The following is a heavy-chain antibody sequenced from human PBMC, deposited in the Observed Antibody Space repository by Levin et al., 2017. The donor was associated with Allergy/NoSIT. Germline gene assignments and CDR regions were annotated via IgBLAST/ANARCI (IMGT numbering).Heavy chain of an antibody. V-gene: IGHV1-69*13. D-gene: IGHD3-10*01. J-gene: IGHJ4*02. CDR2: IIPAFAST. Sequence: GASVKVSCKAFGGTLRNYPISWVRQAPGQGLEWMGGIIPAFASTNYAQKFQGRLTITADEPTRTAYMELRGLRSEDTAVYFCAGPRGGFYGSGSFDSWGQGTLVTVSS. CDR1: GGTLRNYP. CDR3: AGPRGGFYGSGSFDS.